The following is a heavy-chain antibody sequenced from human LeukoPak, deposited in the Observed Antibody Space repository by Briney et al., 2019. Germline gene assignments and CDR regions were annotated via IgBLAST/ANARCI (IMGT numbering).Heavy chain of an antibody. CDR1: GFTFSSYW. J-gene: IGHJ2*01. V-gene: IGHV3-74*01. CDR3: ARDGPSYWYFDL. Sequence: PGGSLRLSCAASGFTFSSYWMHWVRQAPGKGLVWVSRINSDGSSTNYADSVKGRFTISRDNAKNTLYLQMNSLRAEDTAVYYCARDGPSYWYFDLWGRGTLVTVSS. CDR2: INSDGSST.